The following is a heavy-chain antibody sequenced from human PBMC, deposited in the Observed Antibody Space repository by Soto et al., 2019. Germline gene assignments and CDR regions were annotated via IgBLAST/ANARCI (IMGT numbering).Heavy chain of an antibody. J-gene: IGHJ4*02. V-gene: IGHV4-4*02. D-gene: IGHD2-8*02. CDR1: GGSLSDSNW. CDR2: ISHTGST. Sequence: QMQLQESGPGLVKPSGTLSLTCAVSGGSLSDSNWWSWVRQPPGKGLEWIGEISHTGSTNYNPSLQSRVTLSVDKSKNHFSLHLKSVTAADTAVYYCASFTGTYYFDFWGPGTLVTVAS. CDR3: ASFTGTYYFDF.